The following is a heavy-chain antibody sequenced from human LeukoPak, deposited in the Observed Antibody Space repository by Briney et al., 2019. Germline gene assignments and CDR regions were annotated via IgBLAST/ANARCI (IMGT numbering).Heavy chain of an antibody. CDR2: ISYDGSNK. D-gene: IGHD3-22*01. CDR3: AKDYYDSSGYPDDAFDI. J-gene: IGHJ3*02. V-gene: IGHV3-30*18. Sequence: GGSLRLSCAASGFTFSSYGMHWVRQAPGKGLEWVAVISYDGSNKYYADSVKGRFTISRDNSKNTLYLQMNSLRAEDTAVHYCAKDYYDSSGYPDDAFDIWGQGTMVTVSS. CDR1: GFTFSSYG.